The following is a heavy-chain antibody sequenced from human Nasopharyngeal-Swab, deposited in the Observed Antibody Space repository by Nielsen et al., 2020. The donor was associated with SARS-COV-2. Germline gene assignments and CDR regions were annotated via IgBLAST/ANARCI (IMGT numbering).Heavy chain of an antibody. CDR2: IIPMFGTP. D-gene: IGHD1-1*01. J-gene: IGHJ6*03. V-gene: IGHV1-69*13. Sequence: SAKVSCKASGGTFSSYAISWVRQAPGQGLEWMGGIIPMFGTPSYAQKFQGRVTITADESTSTAYMELSSLRSEDTAVYYCARDQTGTGYYYYMDVWGKGTTVTVSS. CDR3: ARDQTGTGYYYYMDV. CDR1: GGTFSSYA.